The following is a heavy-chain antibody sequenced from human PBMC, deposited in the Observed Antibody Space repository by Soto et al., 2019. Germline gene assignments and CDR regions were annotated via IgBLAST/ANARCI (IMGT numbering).Heavy chain of an antibody. CDR2: IYPGDSDT. CDR3: ARQHCSGGSCNDAFDI. V-gene: IGHV5-51*01. CDR1: EYSSTSYW. D-gene: IGHD2-15*01. Sequence: GVSLKDSCRGSEYSSTSYWIGWVRQMPGKGLEWMGIIYPGDSDTRYSPSFQGQVTISADKSISTAYLQWSSLKASDTAMYYCARQHCSGGSCNDAFDIWGQGTMVTVSS. J-gene: IGHJ3*02.